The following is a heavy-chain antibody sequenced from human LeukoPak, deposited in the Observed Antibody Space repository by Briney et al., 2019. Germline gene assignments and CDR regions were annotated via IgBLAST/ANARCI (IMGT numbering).Heavy chain of an antibody. CDR2: INSISTYI. CDR3: AELGITMIGGV. Sequence: PGGSLRLSCAGSGFTFSTYIMNWVRQAPGKGLEWVASINSISTYIYYADSVKGRFTISRDNAKNSLYLQMNSLRAEDTAVYYCAELGITMIGGVWGKGTTVTISS. V-gene: IGHV3-21*01. J-gene: IGHJ6*04. CDR1: GFTFSTYI. D-gene: IGHD3-10*02.